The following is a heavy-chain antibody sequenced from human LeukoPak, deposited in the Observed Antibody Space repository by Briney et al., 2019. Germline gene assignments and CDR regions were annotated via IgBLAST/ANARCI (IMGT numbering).Heavy chain of an antibody. V-gene: IGHV4-34*01. Sequence: SETLSLTCAVYGGSFSGYYWSWIRQPPGKGLEWIGEINHSGSTNYNPSLKSRVTISVDTSKNQFSLKLSSVTAADTAVCYCARLYGARDYWGQGTLVTVSS. CDR2: INHSGST. D-gene: IGHD4-17*01. CDR3: ARLYGARDY. J-gene: IGHJ4*02. CDR1: GGSFSGYY.